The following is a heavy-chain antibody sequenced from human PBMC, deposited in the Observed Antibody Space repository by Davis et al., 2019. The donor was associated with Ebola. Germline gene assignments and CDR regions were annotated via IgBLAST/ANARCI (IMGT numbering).Heavy chain of an antibody. D-gene: IGHD6-13*01. CDR2: INLFGST. V-gene: IGHV4-34*01. Sequence: SETLSLTCAVYGGSFSGYYWSWIRQPPGKGLEWIGEINLFGSTNYNPSLKSRVTISVDTSKNQFSLKLSSVTAADTAVYYCARGRLAAAGRADNWFDPWGQGTLVTVSS. J-gene: IGHJ5*02. CDR1: GGSFSGYY. CDR3: ARGRLAAAGRADNWFDP.